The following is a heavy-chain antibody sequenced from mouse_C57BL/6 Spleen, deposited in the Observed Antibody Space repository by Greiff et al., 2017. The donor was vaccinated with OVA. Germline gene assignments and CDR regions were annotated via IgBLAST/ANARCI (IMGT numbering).Heavy chain of an antibody. V-gene: IGHV1-72*01. D-gene: IGHD3-2*02. J-gene: IGHJ4*01. CDR1: GYTFTSYW. Sequence: QVQLKQPGAELVKPGASVKLSCKASGYTFTSYWMHWVKQRPGRGLEWIGRIDPNSGGTKYNEKFKSKATLTVDKPSSTAYMQLSSLTSEDSAVYYCARGHSSGLYYAMDYWGQGTSVTVSS. CDR2: IDPNSGGT. CDR3: ARGHSSGLYYAMDY.